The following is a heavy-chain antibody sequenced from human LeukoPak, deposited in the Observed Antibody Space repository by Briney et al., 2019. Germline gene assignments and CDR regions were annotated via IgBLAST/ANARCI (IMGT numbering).Heavy chain of an antibody. CDR2: IYYSGST. Sequence: SETLSPTCTVSGGSISSYYWSWIRQPPGKGLEWIGYIYYSGSTNYNPSLKSRVTISVDTSKNQFSLKLSSVTAADTAVYYCARGRARDSSGYPNYWGQGTLVTVSS. CDR3: ARGRARDSSGYPNY. CDR1: GGSISSYY. D-gene: IGHD3-22*01. V-gene: IGHV4-59*01. J-gene: IGHJ4*02.